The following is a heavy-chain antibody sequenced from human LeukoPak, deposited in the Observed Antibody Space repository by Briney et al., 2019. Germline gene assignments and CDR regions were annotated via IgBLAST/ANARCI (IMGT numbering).Heavy chain of an antibody. CDR1: GFTFSSYA. D-gene: IGHD5-12*01. CDR3: AKDRWYSGYDV. Sequence: GRSLRLSCAASGFTFSSYAMSWVPHPRGKGREGVSAIRGSGCSKYYTDSVKRRFTISRHNHKNRLHRTMNSRRAEDTAVYYGAKDRWYSGYDVWGQGTLVTVSS. CDR2: IRGSGCSK. V-gene: IGHV3-23*01. J-gene: IGHJ4*02.